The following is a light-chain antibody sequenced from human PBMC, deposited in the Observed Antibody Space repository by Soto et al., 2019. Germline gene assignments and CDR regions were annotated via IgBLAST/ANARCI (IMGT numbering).Light chain of an antibody. CDR1: QGIRSD. CDR2: AAS. Sequence: AIQMTQSPSSLSASVGDRVTITCRASQGIRSDLAWYQKKSGNAPKLLIYAASSLQSGVPSRFSGSGFGSDFTLTIISLQPEDFATYYCLQDYGYPRTFGQGTSVEI. V-gene: IGKV1-6*01. J-gene: IGKJ1*01. CDR3: LQDYGYPRT.